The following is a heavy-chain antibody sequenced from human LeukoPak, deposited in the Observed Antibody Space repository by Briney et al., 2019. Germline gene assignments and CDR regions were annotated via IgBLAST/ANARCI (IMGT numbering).Heavy chain of an antibody. V-gene: IGHV3-66*01. CDR2: IYSGGST. J-gene: IGHJ6*02. CDR3: ARDDYLYGMDV. CDR1: GFTVSSNY. Sequence: GSLRLSCAASGFTVSSNYMSWVRQAPGKGLEWVSVIYSGGSTYYADSVKGRFTISRDNSKNTLYLQMNSLRAEDTAVYYCARDDYLYGMDVWGQGTTVTVSS.